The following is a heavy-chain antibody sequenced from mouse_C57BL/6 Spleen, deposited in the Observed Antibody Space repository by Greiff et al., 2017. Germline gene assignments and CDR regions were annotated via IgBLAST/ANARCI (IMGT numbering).Heavy chain of an antibody. CDR2: ISSGSSTI. Sequence: EVMLVESGGGLVKPGGSLKLSCAASGFTFSDYGMHWVRQAPEKGLEWVAYISSGSSTIYYADTVKGRFTISRDNAKNTLFRQMTSLRSEDTAMYYCARLGNDGWYFDVWGTGTTVTVSS. CDR1: GFTFSDYG. CDR3: ARLGNDGWYFDV. V-gene: IGHV5-17*01. D-gene: IGHD2-2*01. J-gene: IGHJ1*03.